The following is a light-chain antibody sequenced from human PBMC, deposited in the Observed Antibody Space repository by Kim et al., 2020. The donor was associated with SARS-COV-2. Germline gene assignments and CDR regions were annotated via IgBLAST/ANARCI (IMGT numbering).Light chain of an antibody. V-gene: IGLV2-14*03. CDR2: DVS. CDR3: SSYTSSSTQV. CDR1: ISDVGGYNY. J-gene: IGLJ1*01. Sequence: GQSTTISCTGTISDVGGYNYVSWYQQHPGKAPKLMIYDVSNRPSGVSNRFSGSKSGNTASLTISGLQAEDEADYYCSSYTSSSTQVFGTGTKVTVL.